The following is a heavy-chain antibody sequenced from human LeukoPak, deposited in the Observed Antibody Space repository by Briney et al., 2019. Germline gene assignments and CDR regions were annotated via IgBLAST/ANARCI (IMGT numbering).Heavy chain of an antibody. CDR1: GITFSSYA. D-gene: IGHD6-19*01. CDR3: ARGLGFSWYYFDY. J-gene: IGHJ4*02. Sequence: GESLKISCAVSGITFSSYALHWVRQAPGKGLEWVAVISYDGSNKYHADYVKGRFTISRDNSKNTLYLQMNSLRAEDTAVYYCARGLGFSWYYFDYWGQGTLVTVSS. CDR2: ISYDGSNK. V-gene: IGHV3-30-3*01.